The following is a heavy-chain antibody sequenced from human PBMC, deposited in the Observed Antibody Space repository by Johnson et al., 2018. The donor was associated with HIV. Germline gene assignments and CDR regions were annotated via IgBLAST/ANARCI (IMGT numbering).Heavy chain of an antibody. CDR3: ARGGSYAGHNSDVFDI. J-gene: IGHJ3*02. Sequence: QVQLVESGGGLVKPGGSLRLSCAASGFTFSDYYMSWIRQAPGKGLEWVSYISRSGSTIYHADSVKGRLIISRDNAKNSLYLQMSSLRAEDTAVYYCARGGSYAGHNSDVFDIWGQGTMVTVS. D-gene: IGHD3-16*01. V-gene: IGHV3-11*04. CDR1: GFTFSDYY. CDR2: ISRSGSTI.